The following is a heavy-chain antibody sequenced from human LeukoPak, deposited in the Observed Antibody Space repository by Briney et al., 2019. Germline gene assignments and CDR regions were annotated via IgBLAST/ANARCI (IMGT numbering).Heavy chain of an antibody. D-gene: IGHD2-2*01. V-gene: IGHV4-34*01. CDR3: AREPRSCYCSITSCRGRFDY. J-gene: IGHJ4*02. Sequence: PSETLSLTCAVYGGSFSGYYWSWIRQPPGKGLEWIGEINHSGSTNYNPSLKSRVTISVDTSKNQFSLKLSSVTAADTAVYYCAREPRSCYCSITSCRGRFDYWGQGTLGTVSS. CDR2: INHSGST. CDR1: GGSFSGYY.